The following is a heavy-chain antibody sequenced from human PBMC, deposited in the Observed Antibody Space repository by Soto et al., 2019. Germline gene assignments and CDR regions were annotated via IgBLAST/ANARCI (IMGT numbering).Heavy chain of an antibody. CDR1: GGSISSGGYY. V-gene: IGHV4-31*03. CDR2: IYYGGST. J-gene: IGHJ5*02. Sequence: QVQLQESGPGLVKPSQTLSLTYTVSGGSISSGGYYWSWIRQHPGKGLEWIGYIYYGGSTYYNPSVKSRVTLSVDTSKNQFPLKLSSVTAEDTALYRSARRYYYDSTHNWFDRWGQGTLVTVSS. D-gene: IGHD3-22*01. CDR3: ARRYYYDSTHNWFDR.